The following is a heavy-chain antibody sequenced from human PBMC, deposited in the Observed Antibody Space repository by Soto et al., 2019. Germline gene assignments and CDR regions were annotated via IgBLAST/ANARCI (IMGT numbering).Heavy chain of an antibody. D-gene: IGHD6-19*01. CDR1: GASFSGSDW. V-gene: IGHV4-4*02. J-gene: IGHJ4*02. CDR3: VKLKSSRVSGWSYFDY. CDR2: IFHTGTT. Sequence: PSETLSLTCSVSGASFSGSDWWGWVRQPPGKGLEWIGKIFHTGTTLYNPSLESRLTISVDKSKNHFSLSLTSVTAADTAIYYCVKLKSSRVSGWSYFDYWGQGNLVTVSS.